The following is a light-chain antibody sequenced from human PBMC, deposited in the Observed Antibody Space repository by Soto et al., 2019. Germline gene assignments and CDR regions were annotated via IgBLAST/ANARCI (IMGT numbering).Light chain of an antibody. CDR3: QQRSNWPPWT. Sequence: EIVLTQSPATLSLSPGERATLSCRASQSVSSYLAWYQQKPGQAPRVLIDDASNRATGIPARFSGSGSGTDFTLTISSLEPEDFAVYYCQQRSNWPPWTFGQGTKVEIK. CDR1: QSVSSY. J-gene: IGKJ1*01. CDR2: DAS. V-gene: IGKV3-11*01.